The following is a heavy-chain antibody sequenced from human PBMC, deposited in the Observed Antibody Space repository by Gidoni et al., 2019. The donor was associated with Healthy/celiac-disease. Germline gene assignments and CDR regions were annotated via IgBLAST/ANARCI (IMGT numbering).Heavy chain of an antibody. CDR1: GYTFTSYG. J-gene: IGHJ4*02. V-gene: IGHV1-18*01. CDR2: ISAYNGNT. Sequence: QVQLVQSGAEVKKPGASVKGSCKASGYTFTSYGISWVRKAPGQGLEWMGWISAYNGNTNYAQKLQGRVTMTTDTSTSTAYMELRSLRSDDTAVYYCARDYPYYYDSSGYLDYWGQGTLVTVSS. CDR3: ARDYPYYYDSSGYLDY. D-gene: IGHD3-22*01.